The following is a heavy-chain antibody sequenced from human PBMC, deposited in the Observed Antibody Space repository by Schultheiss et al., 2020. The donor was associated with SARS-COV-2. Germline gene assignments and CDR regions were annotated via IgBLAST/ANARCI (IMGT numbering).Heavy chain of an antibody. V-gene: IGHV3-30*18. CDR1: GFTFSSYS. CDR3: AKEVRITMIVVVITTYGMDV. Sequence: GESLKISCAASGFTFSSYSMNWVRQAPGKGLEWVAVISYDGNNKYYADSVKGRFTISRDNSKNTLYLQMNSLRAEDTAVYYCAKEVRITMIVVVITTYGMDVWGQGTTVTVSS. CDR2: ISYDGNNK. D-gene: IGHD3-22*01. J-gene: IGHJ6*02.